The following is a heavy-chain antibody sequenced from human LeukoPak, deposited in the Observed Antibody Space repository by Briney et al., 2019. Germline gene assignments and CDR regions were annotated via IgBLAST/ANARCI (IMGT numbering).Heavy chain of an antibody. V-gene: IGHV4-34*01. CDR2: INHSGST. CDR3: ARLYSSSWSDAFDI. J-gene: IGHJ3*02. Sequence: SETLSLTCAVYGGSFSVYYWSWIRQPPGKGLEWIGEINHSGSTNYNPSLKSRVTISVDTSKNQFSLKLSSVTAADTAVYYCARLYSSSWSDAFDIWGQGTMVTVSS. CDR1: GGSFSVYY. D-gene: IGHD6-13*01.